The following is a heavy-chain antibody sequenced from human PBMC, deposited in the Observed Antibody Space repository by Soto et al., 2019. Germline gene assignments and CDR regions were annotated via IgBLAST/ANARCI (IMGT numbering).Heavy chain of an antibody. V-gene: IGHV4-4*02. CDR3: ARGPNETGELFDY. CDR1: GCSISSSNW. CDR2: IYHSGST. J-gene: IGHJ4*02. Sequence: SETLSLTCAVSGCSISSSNWWSWVRQPPGKGLEWIGEIYHSGSTNYNPSLKSRVTISVDKSKNQFSLKLSSVTAADTAVYYCARGPNETGELFDYWGQGTLVTVSS. D-gene: IGHD2-8*01.